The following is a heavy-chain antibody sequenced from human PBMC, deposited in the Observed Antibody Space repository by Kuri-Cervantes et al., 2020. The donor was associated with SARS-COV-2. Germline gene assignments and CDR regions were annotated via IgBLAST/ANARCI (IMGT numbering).Heavy chain of an antibody. V-gene: IGHV3-49*03. D-gene: IGHD6-25*01. CDR1: GFTFGDHA. CDR2: IRSNSRGGAA. CDR3: TRLRGFGPLLHGLDV. Sequence: GGSLRLSCSASGFTFGDHAMSWFRQAPGKGLEWVGFIRSNSRGGAAESAASVKGRFTISRGDSKSIAYLQMNSLKTEDTAVYYCTRLRGFGPLLHGLDVWGQGTTVTVSS. J-gene: IGHJ6*02.